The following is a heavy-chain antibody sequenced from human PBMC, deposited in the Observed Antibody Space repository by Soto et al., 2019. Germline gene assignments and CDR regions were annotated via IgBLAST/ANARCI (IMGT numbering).Heavy chain of an antibody. CDR2: IIPILGTT. V-gene: IGHV1-69*13. CDR3: ARLHSHGTYGMDF. CDR1: GGSFTYT. Sequence: SVKVSCKASGGSFTYTLSWVRQAPGQGLEWMGGIIPILGTTNYAQKFQRRVTITADESTKTAYMELSTLRSEDTAVYYCARLHSHGTYGMDFWGQGTTVT. J-gene: IGHJ6*02. D-gene: IGHD5-18*01.